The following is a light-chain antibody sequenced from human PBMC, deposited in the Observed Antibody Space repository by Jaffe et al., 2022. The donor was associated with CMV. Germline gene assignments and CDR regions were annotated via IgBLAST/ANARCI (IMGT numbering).Light chain of an antibody. CDR2: KVS. Sequence: DVVLTQSPLSLPVTLGQPASISCRSSQSLVYSDGYVYLNWFQQRPGQSPRRLISKVSNRDSGVPDRFSGSGSGTDFTLEISRVEAEDVAVYYCMQGTHWPWTFGQGTKVEIK. V-gene: IGKV2-30*01. CDR1: QSLVYSDGYVY. CDR3: MQGTHWPWT. J-gene: IGKJ1*01.